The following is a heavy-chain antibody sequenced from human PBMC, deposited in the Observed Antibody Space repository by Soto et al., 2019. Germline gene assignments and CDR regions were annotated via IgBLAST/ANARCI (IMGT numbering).Heavy chain of an antibody. CDR2: MNPNRGNT. CDR3: ARGEAAGGYGLAA. J-gene: IGHJ4*02. D-gene: IGHD2-15*01. Sequence: QVQLVQSGAEVKKPGASVKVSCKASGYTFTSYDINWVRQATGQGLEWMGWMNPNRGNTGYVQKFQGRVTITRTTLGYTATTELRRLRSEATAVYYCARGEAAGGYGLAAWGQGTLVTVSS. CDR1: GYTFTSYD. V-gene: IGHV1-8*01.